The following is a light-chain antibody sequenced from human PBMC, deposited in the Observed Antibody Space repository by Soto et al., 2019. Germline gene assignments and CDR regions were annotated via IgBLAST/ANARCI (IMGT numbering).Light chain of an antibody. CDR1: QSLLQSNGYNY. J-gene: IGKJ2*01. V-gene: IGKV2-28*01. Sequence: DIVMTQSPLSLPVTPGEPASISCRSSQSLLQSNGYNYLDWYLQKPGQSPQLLIYLGSNRASGVPDRISVSGSGTDFTLKISRVEAEDVGVYYSMQALQSPFTLGQGTKLEIK. CDR3: MQALQSPFT. CDR2: LGS.